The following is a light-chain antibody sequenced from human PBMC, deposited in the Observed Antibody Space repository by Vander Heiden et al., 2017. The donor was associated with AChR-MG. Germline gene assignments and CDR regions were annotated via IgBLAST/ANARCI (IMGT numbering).Light chain of an antibody. Sequence: EIVMTQSPATLSVSPGERATLSCRASQSISRNLAWYQQKPGQAPRLLIYGASTRATGIPARFSGSGSGTEFTLTIDSLQSEDFAVYYCQQYNNWPPVYTFGQGTKLEIK. CDR3: QQYNNWPPVYT. CDR2: GAS. V-gene: IGKV3-15*01. J-gene: IGKJ2*01. CDR1: QSISRN.